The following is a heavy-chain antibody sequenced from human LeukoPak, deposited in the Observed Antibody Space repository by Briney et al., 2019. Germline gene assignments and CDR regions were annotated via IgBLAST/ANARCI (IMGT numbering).Heavy chain of an antibody. CDR2: ISSSSSTV. CDR3: ARELSGTTSYYFDY. J-gene: IGHJ4*02. D-gene: IGHD1-7*01. CDR1: GFTFSRYS. Sequence: PGGSLRLSCAASGFTFSRYSMNWVRQAPGKGLEWVSYISSSSSTVYYADSLKGRFTISRDNAKNSLYLQMNSLRVEDTAVYYCARELSGTTSYYFDYWGQGTLVTVSS. V-gene: IGHV3-48*04.